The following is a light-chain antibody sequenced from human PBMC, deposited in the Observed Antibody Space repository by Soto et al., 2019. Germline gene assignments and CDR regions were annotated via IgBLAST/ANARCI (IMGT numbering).Light chain of an antibody. CDR2: GAS. V-gene: IGKV3-15*01. Sequence: EIVMTQSPATLSVSPGERATLSCRASQSVSSNLAWYQQKPGQAPRLLIYGASTRATGIPARFSSSGSGTEFTLTIRSLQSEDFAVYYCQHYNNWPRTFGQGTKVEIK. CDR3: QHYNNWPRT. CDR1: QSVSSN. J-gene: IGKJ1*01.